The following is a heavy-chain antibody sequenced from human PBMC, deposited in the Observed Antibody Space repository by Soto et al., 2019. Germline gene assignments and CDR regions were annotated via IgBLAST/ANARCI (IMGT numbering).Heavy chain of an antibody. D-gene: IGHD3-22*01. CDR2: SNDSGGT. J-gene: IGHJ4*02. V-gene: IGHV4-34*01. CDR3: ARGRVDKVDRSGFYEY. Sequence: PWETLSPTGSAYGGSFSADYWSRLRQPPGRGLESLGESNDSGGTRYNPARRSRVTICVDKSQSQFSMKFTYVTAEDRAVYYCARGRVDKVDRSGFYEYWGQGTPVTVSS. CDR1: GGSFSADY.